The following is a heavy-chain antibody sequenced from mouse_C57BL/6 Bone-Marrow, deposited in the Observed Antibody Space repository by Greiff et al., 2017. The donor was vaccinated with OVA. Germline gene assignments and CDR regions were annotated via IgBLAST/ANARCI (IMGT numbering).Heavy chain of an antibody. CDR2: ISDGGSYT. V-gene: IGHV5-4*01. CDR1: GFTFSSYA. Sequence: DVQLQESGGGLVKPGGSLKLSCAASGFTFSSYAMSWVRQTPEKRLEWVATISDGGSYTYYPDNVKGRFTISRDNANNNLYLQMSHLKSEDTAMYYCAREIYYDYDGGDYYYAMDYWGQGTSVTVSS. D-gene: IGHD2-4*01. CDR3: AREIYYDYDGGDYYYAMDY. J-gene: IGHJ4*01.